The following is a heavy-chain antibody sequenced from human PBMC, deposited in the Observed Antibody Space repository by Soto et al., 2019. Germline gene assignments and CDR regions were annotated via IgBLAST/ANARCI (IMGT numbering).Heavy chain of an antibody. CDR2: ISSNGGST. CDR3: ARLIGNSWLDS. V-gene: IGHV3-64D*06. Sequence: PGGSLRLSCSASGFTFSSYAMHWVRQAPGKGLEYVSAISSNGGSTYYADSVKGRFTISRDNSKNTLYLQMSSLRAEDTAVYYCARLIGNSWLDSWGQGTLVTVSS. D-gene: IGHD2-8*01. CDR1: GFTFSSYA. J-gene: IGHJ5*01.